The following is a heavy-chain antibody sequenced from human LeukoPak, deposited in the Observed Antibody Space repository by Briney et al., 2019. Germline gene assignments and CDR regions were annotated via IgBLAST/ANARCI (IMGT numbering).Heavy chain of an antibody. Sequence: GGSLRLPCAASGFTFSSYAMSWVRQAPGKGLEWVSAISGSGGSTYYADSVKGRFTISRDNSKNTLYLQMNSLRAEDTAVYYCAKYPRIAVAGAFVYWGQGTLVTVSS. CDR3: AKYPRIAVAGAFVY. J-gene: IGHJ4*02. V-gene: IGHV3-23*01. D-gene: IGHD6-19*01. CDR2: ISGSGGST. CDR1: GFTFSSYA.